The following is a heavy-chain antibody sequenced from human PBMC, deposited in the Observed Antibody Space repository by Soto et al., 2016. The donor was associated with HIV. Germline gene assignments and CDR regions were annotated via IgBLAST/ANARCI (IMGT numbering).Heavy chain of an antibody. CDR1: GYTFTDYY. D-gene: IGHD4-17*01. V-gene: IGHV1-69-2*01. J-gene: IGHJ4*02. CDR3: ARDDYYDYAFDY. CDR2: VDPEDGET. Sequence: VQMEQSGTEVKQPGATVKISCKVSGYTFTDYYIHWVLQAPGKGLEWMGFVDPEDGETLYAEKFQGRVTTTADTSTNIVYMELSSLRSEDTAVFYCARDDYYDYAFDYWGQGTLVTVSS.